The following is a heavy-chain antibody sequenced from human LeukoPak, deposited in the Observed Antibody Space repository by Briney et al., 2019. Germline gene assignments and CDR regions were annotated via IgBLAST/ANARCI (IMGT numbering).Heavy chain of an antibody. V-gene: IGHV4-59*01. J-gene: IGHJ3*01. CDR3: ARSRGYSGYAYDAFDL. CDR1: GGSISSYY. Sequence: SETLSLTCTVSGGSISSYYWSWIRQPPGKGLEWIGYIYYSGSTNYNPSLKSRVTISVDTSKNQFSLKLSPVTAADTAVYYCARSRGYSGYAYDAFDLWGQGTMVTVSS. D-gene: IGHD5-12*01. CDR2: IYYSGST.